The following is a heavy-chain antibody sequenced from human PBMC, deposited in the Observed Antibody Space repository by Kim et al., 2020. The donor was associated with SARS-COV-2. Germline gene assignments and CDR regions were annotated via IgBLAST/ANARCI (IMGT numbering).Heavy chain of an antibody. D-gene: IGHD3-10*01. CDR2: SVSDGRSS. Sequence: GGSLRLSCAASGFIFSAHWMHWVRQAPGKGLVWVSRSVSDGRSSTYADSVKGRFTISRDNGKNMLYLQMNSLRVEDTAVYYCVRVYYGSGSSLESWGQGTLVNVSS. CDR1: GFIFSAHW. J-gene: IGHJ4*02. V-gene: IGHV3-74*03. CDR3: VRVYYGSGSSLES.